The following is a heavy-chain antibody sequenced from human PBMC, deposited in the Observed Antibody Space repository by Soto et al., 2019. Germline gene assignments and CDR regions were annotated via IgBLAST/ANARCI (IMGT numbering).Heavy chain of an antibody. CDR2: ISASGGTT. J-gene: IGHJ6*02. CDR1: EFIFSSYV. V-gene: IGHV3-23*01. CDR3: AKDLSAGVYGMDV. Sequence: GGFLRLSCAASEFIFSSYVMSWVRQAPGKGLEWVSAISASGGTTYYADSVKGRFTISRDNSKNTLYLQMNSLGAEDTAVYYCAKDLSAGVYGMDVWGQGTTVTVSS.